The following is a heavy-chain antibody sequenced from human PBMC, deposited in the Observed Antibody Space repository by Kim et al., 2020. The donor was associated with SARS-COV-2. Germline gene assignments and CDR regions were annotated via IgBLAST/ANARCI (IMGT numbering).Heavy chain of an antibody. Sequence: SETLSLTCTVSGYSISSGYYWGWIRQPPEKGLEWIGSIFHSGSTYDNPSLRSRAALSVDTSKNEFSLKLSSVTAADTAVYYCARLGGAGESGWHQEPLDYWDQGTLVTVSA. J-gene: IGHJ4*02. CDR1: GYSISSGYY. CDR2: IFHSGST. D-gene: IGHD6-19*01. V-gene: IGHV4-38-2*02. CDR3: ARLGGAGESGWHQEPLDY.